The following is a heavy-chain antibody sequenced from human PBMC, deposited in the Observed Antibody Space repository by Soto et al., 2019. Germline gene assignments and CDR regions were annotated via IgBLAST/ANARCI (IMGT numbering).Heavy chain of an antibody. CDR3: ARDEYYYDSAGYYYQFDY. Sequence: ASVKVSCKASGYTFTSYGISWVRQAPGQGLEWMGWISAYNGNTNYAQNLQGRVTMTTDTSTSTAYMELRSLRSDDTAVYYCARDEYYYDSAGYYYQFDYWGQGTLVTVSS. V-gene: IGHV1-18*01. CDR1: GYTFTSYG. CDR2: ISAYNGNT. J-gene: IGHJ4*02. D-gene: IGHD3-22*01.